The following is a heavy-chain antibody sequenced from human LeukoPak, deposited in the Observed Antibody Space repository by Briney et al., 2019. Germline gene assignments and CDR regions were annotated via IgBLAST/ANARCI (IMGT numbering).Heavy chain of an antibody. CDR3: ARAWEGYYYMDV. J-gene: IGHJ6*03. CDR1: GGSISTYY. CDR2: IYYTGST. D-gene: IGHD1-26*01. V-gene: IGHV4-59*01. Sequence: SETLSLTCTVSGGSISTYYWSWIRQPPGKALEWIGYIYYTGSTTYNPSLKRRVSISVDTSKNQFSLKLTSVTAADTAVYYCARAWEGYYYMDVGGKGTTVTVSS.